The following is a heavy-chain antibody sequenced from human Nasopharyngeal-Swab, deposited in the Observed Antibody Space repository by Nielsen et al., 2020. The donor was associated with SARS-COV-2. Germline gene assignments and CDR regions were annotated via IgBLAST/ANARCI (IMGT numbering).Heavy chain of an antibody. Sequence: GVLKISCAASRFTFSSYAMSWVRQAPGKGLEWVSAISGRGGRTYYGDSVKGRFTISRDNAKNSLYLQMNSLRAEDTAVYYCARDEGSGGVTDFDYWGQGTLVTVSS. V-gene: IGHV3-23*01. D-gene: IGHD2-15*01. CDR3: ARDEGSGGVTDFDY. J-gene: IGHJ4*02. CDR1: RFTFSSYA. CDR2: ISGRGGRT.